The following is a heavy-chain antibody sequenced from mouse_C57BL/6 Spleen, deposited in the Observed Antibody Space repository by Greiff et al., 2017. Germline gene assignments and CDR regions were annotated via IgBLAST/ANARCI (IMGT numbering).Heavy chain of an antibody. D-gene: IGHD2-10*01. V-gene: IGHV5-12*01. CDR1: GFTFSDYY. CDR3: ARSYYGNRYWYFDV. CDR2: ISNGGGST. Sequence: EVNVVESGGGLVQPGGSLKLSCAASGFTFSDYYMYWVRQTPEKRLEWVAYISNGGGSTCYPDTVKGRFTISRDNAKNTLYLQMSRLKSEDTAMYYCARSYYGNRYWYFDVWGTGTTVTVSS. J-gene: IGHJ1*03.